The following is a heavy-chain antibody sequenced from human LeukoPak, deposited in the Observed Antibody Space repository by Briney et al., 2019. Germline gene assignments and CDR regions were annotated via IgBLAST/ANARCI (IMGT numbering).Heavy chain of an antibody. CDR3: ARITYDYVWGSYSARDY. CDR1: GYTLTAYY. V-gene: IGHV1-2*06. CDR2: INPNSGGT. D-gene: IGHD3-16*01. J-gene: IGHJ4*02. Sequence: ASVKVSCKASGYTLTAYYIYWVRQAPGQGLEWMGRINPNSGGTDYAQNFQGRVTMTRDTSISTAYMELSRLRSDDTAVYYCARITYDYVWGSYSARDYWGQGTLVTVSS.